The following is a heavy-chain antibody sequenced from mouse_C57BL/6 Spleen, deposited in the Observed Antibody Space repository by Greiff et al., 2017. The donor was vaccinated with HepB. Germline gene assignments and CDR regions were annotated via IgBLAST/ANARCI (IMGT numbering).Heavy chain of an antibody. CDR1: GFTFSSYA. J-gene: IGHJ3*01. CDR2: ISDGGSYT. V-gene: IGHV5-4*03. D-gene: IGHD2-5*01. CDR3: ARSYYSNYAGFAC. Sequence: EVKLQESGGGLVKPGGSLKLSCAASGFTFSSYAMSWVRQTPEKRLEWVATISDGGSYTYYPDNVKGRFTISRDNAKNNLYLQMSHLKSEDTAMYYCARSYYSNYAGFACWGQGTLVTVSA.